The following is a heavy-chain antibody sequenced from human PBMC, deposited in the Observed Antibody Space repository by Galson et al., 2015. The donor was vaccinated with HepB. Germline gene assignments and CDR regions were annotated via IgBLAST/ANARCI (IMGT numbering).Heavy chain of an antibody. CDR1: GYTFTTKP. CDR2: INTGSGDT. CDR3: ARGVER. V-gene: IGHV1-3*04. J-gene: IGHJ4*02. Sequence: CKVSGYTFTTKPLYWVRQAPGQRLEWVGWINTGSGDTKFSQKFQDRVTFTWDASATTAYMELSSLRSEDAAVYYCARGVERWGQGTLVTVSS.